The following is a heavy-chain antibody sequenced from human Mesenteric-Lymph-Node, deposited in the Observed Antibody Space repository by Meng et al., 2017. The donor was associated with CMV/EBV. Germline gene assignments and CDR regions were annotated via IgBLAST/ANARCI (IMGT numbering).Heavy chain of an antibody. CDR3: AREIVAVREYHYGMDV. CDR2: INWNGNR. J-gene: IGHJ6*02. D-gene: IGHD2-2*01. CDR1: GFNFDDYG. Sequence: GGSLRLSCAASGFNFDDYGMSWVRQAPGKGLEWVSGINWNGNRAYADSVKGRFTISRDNAKKSLYLQMNTVRAEDTALYYCAREIVAVREYHYGMDVWGQGTTVTVSS. V-gene: IGHV3-20*04.